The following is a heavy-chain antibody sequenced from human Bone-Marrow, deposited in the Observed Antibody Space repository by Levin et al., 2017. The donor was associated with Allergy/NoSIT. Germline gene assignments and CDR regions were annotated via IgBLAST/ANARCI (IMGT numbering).Heavy chain of an antibody. J-gene: IGHJ6*02. D-gene: IGHD6-6*01. CDR2: ISWDSVST. CDR1: GFTFDDYA. Sequence: QTGESLKISCAASGFTFDDYAMHWVRQTPGKGLEWVSAISWDSVSTGYADSVKGRFTISRDNAQNFLYLQMNSLSPEDTALYYCAKDIIAARPYYGMDVWGQGTTVIVSS. CDR3: AKDIIAARPYYGMDV. V-gene: IGHV3-9*01.